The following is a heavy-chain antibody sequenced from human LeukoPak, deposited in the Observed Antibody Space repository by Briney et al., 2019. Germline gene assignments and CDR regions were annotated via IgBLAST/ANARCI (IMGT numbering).Heavy chain of an antibody. CDR3: ARGSGSSWFYS. Sequence: GGSLRLSCAASGFTFSVQGMTWVRQTPGKGLEWVSYISDSSSVIYYADSVEGRFTISRDNAKNSLYLQMNSLRAEDTAVYYCARGSGSSWFYSWGQGTLVTVSS. V-gene: IGHV3-48*04. J-gene: IGHJ5*01. CDR1: GFTFSVQG. D-gene: IGHD6-13*01. CDR2: ISDSSSVI.